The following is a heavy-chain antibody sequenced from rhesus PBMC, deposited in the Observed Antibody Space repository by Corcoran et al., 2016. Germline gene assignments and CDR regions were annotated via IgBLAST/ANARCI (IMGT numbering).Heavy chain of an antibody. Sequence: QVQLVQSGAEVKKPGSPGKVSCKASGYTFTDYYMHWVRPAPRQGLEWMGWINPYNGNTKYAQKFQGRVTMTRDTSTSTAYMELSSLRSEDTAVYYCARDYCTGSGCYAANYNRFDVWGPGVLVTVSS. D-gene: IGHD2-21*01. J-gene: IGHJ5-1*01. CDR1: GYTFTDYY. CDR2: INPYNGNT. V-gene: IGHV1S2*01. CDR3: ARDYCTGSGCYAANYNRFDV.